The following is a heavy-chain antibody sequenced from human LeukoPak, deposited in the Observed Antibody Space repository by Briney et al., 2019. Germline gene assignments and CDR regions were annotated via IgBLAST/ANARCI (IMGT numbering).Heavy chain of an antibody. Sequence: SETLSLTCTVPGVSMTSYYWSWIRQPPGKGPEWIGYVFSSGSTDYNPSLKSRVTMSVVTSRTQFSLNLRSGTAADTAVYYCTRGGWLRFDYWGQGILVSVSS. CDR1: GVSMTSYY. J-gene: IGHJ4*02. CDR3: TRGGWLRFDY. CDR2: VFSSGST. V-gene: IGHV4-59*01. D-gene: IGHD5-12*01.